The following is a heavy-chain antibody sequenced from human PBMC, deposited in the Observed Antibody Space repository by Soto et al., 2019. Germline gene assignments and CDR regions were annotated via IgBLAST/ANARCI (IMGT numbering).Heavy chain of an antibody. Sequence: PGGSLRLSCAASGFTFSSYGMHWVRQAPGKGQKWVAVISYDGSNKYYADSVKGRFTISRDNSKNTLYLQMNSLRAEDTAVYYCAKERLQDWFDPWGQGTLVTVSS. CDR2: ISYDGSNK. V-gene: IGHV3-30*18. CDR3: AKERLQDWFDP. J-gene: IGHJ5*02. CDR1: GFTFSSYG.